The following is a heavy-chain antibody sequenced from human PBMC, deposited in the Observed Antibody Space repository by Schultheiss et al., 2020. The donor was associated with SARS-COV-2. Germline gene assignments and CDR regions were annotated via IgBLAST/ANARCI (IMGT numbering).Heavy chain of an antibody. CDR3: ASKDTAMVHDAFDI. J-gene: IGHJ3*02. D-gene: IGHD5-18*01. V-gene: IGHV1-2*02. Sequence: ASVKVSCKASGYTFTGYYMHWVRQARGQGLEWMGWINPNSGGTNYAQKFQGRVTMTRDTSISTAYMELSRLRSDDTAVYYCASKDTAMVHDAFDIWGQGTMVTVSS. CDR1: GYTFTGYY. CDR2: INPNSGGT.